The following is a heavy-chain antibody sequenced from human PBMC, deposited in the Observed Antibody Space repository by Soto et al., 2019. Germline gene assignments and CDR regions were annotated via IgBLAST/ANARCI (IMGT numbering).Heavy chain of an antibody. J-gene: IGHJ5*02. CDR2: IIPIFGTA. V-gene: IGHV1-69*01. Sequence: VQLVQSGAEVKKPGSSVKVSCKASGGTFSSYAISWVRQAPGQGLEWMGGIIPIFGTANYAQKFQGRVTITADESTSTAYMELSSLRSEDTAVYYCARENRYSYGLERSNWFDPWGQGTLVTVSS. D-gene: IGHD5-18*01. CDR1: GGTFSSYA. CDR3: ARENRYSYGLERSNWFDP.